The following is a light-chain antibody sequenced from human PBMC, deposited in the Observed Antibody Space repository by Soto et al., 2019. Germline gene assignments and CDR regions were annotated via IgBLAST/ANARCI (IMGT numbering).Light chain of an antibody. CDR2: DTS. Sequence: EIVLTQSPATLSLSPGERDTLSCRASQSVRSYLAWYQQKPGQAPRVLIYDTSNRATGIPARFSGSGSGTDFTLTISSLEPEDFAVYYCQQRNNWPLLTFGGGTRVEIK. J-gene: IGKJ4*01. CDR1: QSVRSY. CDR3: QQRNNWPLLT. V-gene: IGKV3-11*01.